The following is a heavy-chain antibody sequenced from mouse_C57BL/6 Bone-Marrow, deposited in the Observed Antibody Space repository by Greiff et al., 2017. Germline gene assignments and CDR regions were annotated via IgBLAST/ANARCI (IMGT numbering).Heavy chain of an antibody. V-gene: IGHV3-6*01. CDR2: IRYDGSN. CDR3: AREDYGNYLPFAY. CDR1: GYSITSGYY. J-gene: IGHJ3*01. Sequence: EVKLVESGPGLVKPSQSLSLTCSVTGYSITSGYYWNWIRQFPGNKLEWMGYIRYDGSNNYNPSLKNRISITPDTSTNQFFLKLNSVTNEDTANYYRAREDYGNYLPFAYWGQGTLVTVSA. D-gene: IGHD2-1*01.